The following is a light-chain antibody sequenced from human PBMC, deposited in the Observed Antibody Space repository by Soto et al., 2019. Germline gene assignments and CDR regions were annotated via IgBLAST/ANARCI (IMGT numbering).Light chain of an antibody. V-gene: IGKV1D-12*01. J-gene: IGKJ1*01. CDR3: QQANSVPRT. CDR2: AAS. CDR1: QAISTW. Sequence: DIQMTQSPSSVSASVGDRVTITCRASQAISTWLAWYQQKPGKAPKLLIYAASKLQTGVPSRFSGSGYGTDFPLTISSLQPEDFATYYCQQANSVPRTFGQGTKVEIK.